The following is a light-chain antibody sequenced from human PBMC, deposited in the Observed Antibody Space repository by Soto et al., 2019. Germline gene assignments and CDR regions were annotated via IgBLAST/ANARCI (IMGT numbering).Light chain of an antibody. CDR2: DAS. Sequence: EIVLTQSPVTLSLSPGERATLSCRASQSVRTYLAWYQVKPGQAPRLLIYDASSRASGVPARFSGSGSGTDFTLTISSLEPEDFALYYCQQRNSWPPITFGQGTRLEIK. CDR1: QSVRTY. J-gene: IGKJ5*01. V-gene: IGKV3-11*01. CDR3: QQRNSWPPIT.